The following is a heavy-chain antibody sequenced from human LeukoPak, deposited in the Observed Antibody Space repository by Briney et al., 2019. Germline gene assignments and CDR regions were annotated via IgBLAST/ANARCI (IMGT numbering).Heavy chain of an antibody. Sequence: GGSLRLSCAASEFSISNSAMSWVRQAPGKGLEWVSLIIASSGSTFYADSVKGRFTISRDNSKNTLYLQMNSLRAEDTAVYFCAKRGVVIRVILVGFHKEAYYFDSWGQGALVTVSS. CDR1: EFSISNSA. D-gene: IGHD3-22*01. V-gene: IGHV3-23*01. CDR3: AKRGVVIRVILVGFHKEAYYFDS. CDR2: IIASSGST. J-gene: IGHJ4*02.